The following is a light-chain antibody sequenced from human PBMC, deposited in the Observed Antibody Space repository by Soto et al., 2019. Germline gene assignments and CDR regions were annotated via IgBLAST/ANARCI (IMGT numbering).Light chain of an antibody. CDR3: SSYTSTCTLAR. J-gene: IGLJ2*01. CDR2: DVN. Sequence: QSALTQPASVSGSPGQSITISCTGTSSDVGGYNYVSWYQQHPGKAPKLMIYDVNNRPSGVSNRFSGSKSGNTASLTISGLQAEDEAEYYCSSYTSTCTLARFGGGTKLTVL. CDR1: SSDVGGYNY. V-gene: IGLV2-14*03.